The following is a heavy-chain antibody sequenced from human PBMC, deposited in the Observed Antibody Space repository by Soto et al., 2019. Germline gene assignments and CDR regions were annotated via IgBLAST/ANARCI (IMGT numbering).Heavy chain of an antibody. CDR2: IHYSGST. V-gene: IGHV4-39*01. CDR1: GDSIGTTHSY. J-gene: IGHJ4*02. D-gene: IGHD2-8*01. CDR3: ARHEGNGNVWPLDY. Sequence: QVQLLESGPGLVKPSETLSLTCTVSGDSIGTTHSYWAWIRQSPGKGLEWIGNIHYSGSTYYMPSLRSRVTLSVDTSKNQFSLRLTSVTAEDTAFYYCARHEGNGNVWPLDYWGQGILVTVSS.